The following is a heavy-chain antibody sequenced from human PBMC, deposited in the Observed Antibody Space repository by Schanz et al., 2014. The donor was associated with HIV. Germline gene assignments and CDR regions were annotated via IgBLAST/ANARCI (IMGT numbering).Heavy chain of an antibody. CDR1: GFPFSSYA. D-gene: IGHD2-2*01. Sequence: EVQLVESGEGLVKPGGSLRLSCTGSGFPFSSYAINWVRQAPGKGLEWLSSISSSGGYIYYADSVKGRFTISRDNSKNTLYLQMNSLRAEDTAVYYCARDLGIVVVPATGAGMDLWGQGTTVTVSS. CDR3: ARDLGIVVVPATGAGMDL. CDR2: ISSSGGYI. J-gene: IGHJ6*02. V-gene: IGHV3-21*01.